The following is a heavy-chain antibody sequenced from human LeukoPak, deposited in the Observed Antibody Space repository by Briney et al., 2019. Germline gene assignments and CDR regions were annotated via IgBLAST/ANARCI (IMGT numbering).Heavy chain of an antibody. J-gene: IGHJ5*02. D-gene: IGHD3-10*01. CDR3: ARARDYFNWFDP. CDR2: IYYSGST. Sequence: SETLSLTCTVSGGSISSSSYYWGWIRQPPGKGLEWIGSIYYSGSTYYNPSLKSRVTISVDTSKNQFSLKLSSVTAADTAVYYCARARDYFNWFDPWGQGTLVTVSS. CDR1: GGSISSSSYY. V-gene: IGHV4-39*01.